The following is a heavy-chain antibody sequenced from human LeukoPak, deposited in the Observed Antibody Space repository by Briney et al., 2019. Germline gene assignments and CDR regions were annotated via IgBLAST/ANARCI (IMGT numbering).Heavy chain of an antibody. Sequence: GASVKVSCKASGYTFTGYAMNWVRQAPGQGLEWMGWINTNTGNPTYARGFTGRFVFSLDTSVSTAYLQISGLKAEDTAVYYCARGLSDYYYDSSGYPLWGQGTLVTVSS. V-gene: IGHV7-4-1*02. CDR3: ARGLSDYYYDSSGYPL. D-gene: IGHD3-22*01. CDR2: INTNTGNP. CDR1: GYTFTGYA. J-gene: IGHJ4*02.